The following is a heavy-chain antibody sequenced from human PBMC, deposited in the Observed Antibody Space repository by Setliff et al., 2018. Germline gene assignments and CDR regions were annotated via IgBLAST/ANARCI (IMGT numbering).Heavy chain of an antibody. CDR2: IYYSGSTS. D-gene: IGHD2-15*01. CDR3: ARASVVHAIAVGY. CDR1: GGSISSGGYY. V-gene: IGHV4-31*03. Sequence: SETLSLTCTVSGGSISSGGYYWSWIRQHPGKGLEWIGYIYYSGSTSYYNPSLKSRVTISVDTSKNQFSLNLTSVTAADTAVYYCARASVVHAIAVGYWGQGTLVTVSS. J-gene: IGHJ4*02.